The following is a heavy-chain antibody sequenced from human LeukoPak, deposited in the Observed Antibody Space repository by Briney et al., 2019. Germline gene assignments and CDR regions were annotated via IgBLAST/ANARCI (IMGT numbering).Heavy chain of an antibody. V-gene: IGHV1-18*01. CDR1: GYTFPSYG. Sequence: ASVKVSCKASGYTFPSYGISWVRQAPGQGLAWMGCISAYNGNTNYAQKLQGRVTMTTDTSTSTAYMELRSLRSDDTAVYYCARDVKRAFDIWGQGTMVSVSS. CDR2: ISAYNGNT. J-gene: IGHJ3*02. CDR3: ARDVKRAFDI.